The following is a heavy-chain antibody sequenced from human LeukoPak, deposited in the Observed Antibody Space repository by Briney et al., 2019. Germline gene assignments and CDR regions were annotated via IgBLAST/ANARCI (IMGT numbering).Heavy chain of an antibody. CDR3: ARVVPAAMINY. CDR2: IYYSGST. D-gene: IGHD2-2*01. Sequence: SETLSLTCTVSGGSISSSSYYWGWIRQPPGKGLEWIGSIYYSGSTYYNPSLKSRVTISVDTSKNQFSLKLSSVTAVDTAVYYCARVVPAAMINYWGQGTLVTVSS. CDR1: GGSISSSSYY. J-gene: IGHJ4*02. V-gene: IGHV4-39*01.